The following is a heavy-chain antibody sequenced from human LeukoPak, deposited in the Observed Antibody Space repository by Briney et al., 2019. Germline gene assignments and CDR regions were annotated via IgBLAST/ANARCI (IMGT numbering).Heavy chain of an antibody. J-gene: IGHJ3*02. CDR1: GYTFTSYD. V-gene: IGHV1-8*01. CDR2: MNPNSGNT. D-gene: IGHD6-19*01. Sequence: ASVKVSCKASGYTFTSYDINWVPQATGQGLEWMGWMNPNSGNTGYAHKFQGRVTMTRNTSISRAYMELSSLRSEDTAVYDCASEGYSSGWYTQTDAFDIWGQGTMVTVSS. CDR3: ASEGYSSGWYTQTDAFDI.